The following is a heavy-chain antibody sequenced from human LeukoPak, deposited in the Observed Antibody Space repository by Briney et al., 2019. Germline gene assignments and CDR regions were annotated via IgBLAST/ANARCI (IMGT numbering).Heavy chain of an antibody. Sequence: PGGSLRLSCAASGFTFSSYGMHWVRQAPGKGLEWVAVIWYDGSNKYYADSVKGRFTISRDNSKNTLYLQMNSLRAEDTAVYYCARVGGSYSFDYWGQGTLVTVSS. CDR2: IWYDGSNK. CDR3: ARVGGSYSFDY. CDR1: GFTFSSYG. V-gene: IGHV3-33*01. J-gene: IGHJ4*02. D-gene: IGHD1-26*01.